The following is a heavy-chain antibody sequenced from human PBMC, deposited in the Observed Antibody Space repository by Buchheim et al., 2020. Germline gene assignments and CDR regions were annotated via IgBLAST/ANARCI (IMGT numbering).Heavy chain of an antibody. CDR2: ISDGGDNT. CDR3: AKDFSIFGFDYYAMDV. D-gene: IGHD3-3*01. CDR1: RFTFRSYA. V-gene: IGHV3-23*01. Sequence: EVQLLESGGGLVQPGGSLRLSCAASRFTFRSYAMSWVRQAPGKGLEWVSLISDGGDNTYYADSVKGRFTVSRDNSKNMLYLQMNSLRADDTAVYYCAKDFSIFGFDYYAMDVWGQGTT. J-gene: IGHJ6*02.